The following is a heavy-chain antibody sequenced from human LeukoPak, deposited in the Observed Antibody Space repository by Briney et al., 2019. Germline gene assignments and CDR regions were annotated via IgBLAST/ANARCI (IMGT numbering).Heavy chain of an antibody. CDR3: ARKSLWFKYYDS. Sequence: GGSLRLSCAASGFTFSSYAMSWVRQAPGKGLEWVSAISGSGGSTYYADSVKGRFTISRDNSKNTLYLEMNSLRAEDTAVYFCARKSLWFKYYDSWGQGMLVTVSS. D-gene: IGHD3-10*01. V-gene: IGHV3-23*01. J-gene: IGHJ4*02. CDR1: GFTFSSYA. CDR2: ISGSGGST.